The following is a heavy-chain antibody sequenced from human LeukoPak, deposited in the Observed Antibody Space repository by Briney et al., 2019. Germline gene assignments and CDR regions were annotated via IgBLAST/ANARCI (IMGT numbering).Heavy chain of an antibody. V-gene: IGHV3-30-3*01. CDR3: ARVRPEFDP. CDR2: ISYDGSNK. Sequence: PGGSLRLSCAASGFTFSSYAMHWVCQAPGKGLEWVAVISYDGSNKYYADSVKGRFTISRDNSKNTLYLQMNSLRAEDTAVYYCARVRPEFDPWGQGTLVTVSS. J-gene: IGHJ5*02. CDR1: GFTFSSYA.